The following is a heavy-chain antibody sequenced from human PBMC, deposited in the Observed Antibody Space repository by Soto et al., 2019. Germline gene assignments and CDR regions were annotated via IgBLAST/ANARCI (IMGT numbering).Heavy chain of an antibody. V-gene: IGHV4-39*01. CDR2: IYYSGST. Sequence: SETLSLTCTVSGGSISSSSYYWGWIRQPPXKGLEWIGSIYYSGSTYYNPSLKSRVTISVDTSKNQFSLKLSSVTAADTAVYYCARPQDSGSYYSGGIFDYWGQGSLVTVSS. CDR1: GGSISSSSYY. CDR3: ARPQDSGSYYSGGIFDY. J-gene: IGHJ4*02. D-gene: IGHD1-26*01.